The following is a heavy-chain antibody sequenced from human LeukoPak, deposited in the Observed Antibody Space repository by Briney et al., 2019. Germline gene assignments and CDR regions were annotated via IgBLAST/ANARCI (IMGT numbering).Heavy chain of an antibody. J-gene: IGHJ6*03. D-gene: IGHD6-19*01. V-gene: IGHV1-18*01. CDR3: ARDHPRGAVAGTGYYYYYMDV. CDR1: GYTFTSYG. Sequence: ASVKVSCKASGYTFTSYGISWVRQAPGQGLEWMGWISAYNGNTNYAQKLQGRVTMTTDTSTSTAYMELRSLRSDDTAVYYCARDHPRGAVAGTGYYYYYMDVWGKGTTVTVSS. CDR2: ISAYNGNT.